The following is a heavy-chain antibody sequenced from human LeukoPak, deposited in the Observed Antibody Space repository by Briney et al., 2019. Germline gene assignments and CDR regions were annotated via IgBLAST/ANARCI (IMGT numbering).Heavy chain of an antibody. Sequence: SETLSLTCTVSGGSISSYYWSWIWQPPGKGLEWIGYIYYSGSTNYNPSLKSRVTISVDTSKNQFSLKLNSVTAADTAVYYCARAPRGKIGAYYMDLWGKGTTVTISS. J-gene: IGHJ6*03. D-gene: IGHD1-14*01. V-gene: IGHV4-59*01. CDR2: IYYSGST. CDR1: GGSISSYY. CDR3: ARAPRGKIGAYYMDL.